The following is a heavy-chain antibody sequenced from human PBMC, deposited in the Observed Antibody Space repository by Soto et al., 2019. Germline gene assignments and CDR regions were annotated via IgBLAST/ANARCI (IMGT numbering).Heavy chain of an antibody. D-gene: IGHD1-1*01. CDR2: ISYDGSNK. Sequence: VAVISYDGSNKYYADSVKGRFTISRDNSKNTLYLQMNSLRAEDTAVYYCAREVQLERYYYYGMDVWGQGTTVTVSS. V-gene: IGHV3-30-3*01. J-gene: IGHJ6*02. CDR3: AREVQLERYYYYGMDV.